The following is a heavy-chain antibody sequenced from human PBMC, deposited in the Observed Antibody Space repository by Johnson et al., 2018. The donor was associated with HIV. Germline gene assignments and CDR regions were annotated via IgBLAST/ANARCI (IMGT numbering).Heavy chain of an antibody. J-gene: IGHJ3*02. D-gene: IGHD1-26*01. CDR3: AKDIEWELQNDAFDI. Sequence: VQLVESGGGLIQPGGSLRLSCAASGFTVSSNYMSWVRQAPGKGLEWVSVIYSGGSTYYADPVKGRFTISRDNSKNTLYLQMNSLRAEDTALYYCAKDIEWELQNDAFDIWGQGTMVTVSS. CDR1: GFTVSSNY. V-gene: IGHV3-53*01. CDR2: IYSGGST.